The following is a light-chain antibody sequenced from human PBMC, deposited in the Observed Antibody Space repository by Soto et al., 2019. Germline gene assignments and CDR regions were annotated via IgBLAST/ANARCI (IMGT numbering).Light chain of an antibody. CDR3: QEYNSNSRT. Sequence: IQMTQSPSTLSASVGDTVTIACRATESIYSWLAWYKQIPGKAPQLLIYKTSTLRSGVPSRFRGSGSGASYTLTTSSLQPDDFSTYYCQEYNSNSRTFGQGTRVENK. CDR1: ESIYSW. J-gene: IGKJ1*01. V-gene: IGKV1-5*03. CDR2: KTS.